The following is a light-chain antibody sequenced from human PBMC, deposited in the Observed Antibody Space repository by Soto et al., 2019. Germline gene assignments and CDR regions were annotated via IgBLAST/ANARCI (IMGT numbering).Light chain of an antibody. J-gene: IGLJ1*01. CDR3: FEYTGTNNYL. CDR1: SSDVGGYND. V-gene: IGLV2-8*01. CDR2: EVT. Sequence: QSALTQPPSASGSPGQSVTISCTGSSSDVGGYNDVSWYQQHPGKAPKLMIYEVTKRPSGVPDRFSGSKSGNTASLTVSGLQSEDEADYFCFEYTGTNNYLFGTGTKLTVL.